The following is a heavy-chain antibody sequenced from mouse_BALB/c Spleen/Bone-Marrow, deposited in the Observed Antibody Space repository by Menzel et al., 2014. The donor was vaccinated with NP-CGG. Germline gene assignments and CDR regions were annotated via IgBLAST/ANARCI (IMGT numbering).Heavy chain of an antibody. J-gene: IGHJ1*01. CDR3: TRGYYWGYFDV. Sequence: VKLEESGGGLVQPGGSMKLSCVASGFTFSNYWMNWVRQSPEKGLEWVAEIRLKSNNYATHYAESVKGRFTISRDDSKSSVYLQMNNLRAEDTGIYYCTRGYYWGYFDVWGAGTTVTVSS. V-gene: IGHV6-6*02. CDR1: GFTFSNYW. CDR2: IRLKSNNYAT. D-gene: IGHD2-3*01.